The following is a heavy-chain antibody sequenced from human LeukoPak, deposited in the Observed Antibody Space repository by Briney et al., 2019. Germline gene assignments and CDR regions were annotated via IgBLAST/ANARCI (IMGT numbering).Heavy chain of an antibody. V-gene: IGHV3-30*03. Sequence: PGRSLRLSCAASGFTFSSCGMHWVRQAPGKGLEWVAVISYDGSNKYYADSVKGRFTISRDNSKNTLFLEMNSLRAEDTAVYYCARDPGYGGPRGYFDDWGQGTLVTVSS. CDR3: ARDPGYGGPRGYFDD. CDR2: ISYDGSNK. D-gene: IGHD4-23*01. J-gene: IGHJ4*02. CDR1: GFTFSSCG.